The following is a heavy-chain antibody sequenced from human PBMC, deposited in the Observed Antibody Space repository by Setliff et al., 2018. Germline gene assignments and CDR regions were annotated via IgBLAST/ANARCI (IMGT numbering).Heavy chain of an antibody. CDR2: TYYSGNT. J-gene: IGHJ3*02. CDR3: ARGKTFFGAFIRAFDI. D-gene: IGHD3-3*01. Sequence: PSETLSLTCSVSGGSIDSHYWSWIRQPPGKGLEWIGSTYYSGNTNYNPSLKSRVTISIDTSKNQFSLKLSSVTAADTAVYHCARGKTFFGAFIRAFDIWGQGRMVTVSS. V-gene: IGHV4-59*11. CDR1: GGSIDSHY.